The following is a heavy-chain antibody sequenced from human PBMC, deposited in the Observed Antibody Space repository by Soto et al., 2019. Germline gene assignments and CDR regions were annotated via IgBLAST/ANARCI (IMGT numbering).Heavy chain of an antibody. V-gene: IGHV4-59*08. CDR2: IYYSGST. CDR1: CGSISSYY. J-gene: IGHJ4*02. CDR3: AIIYCSGGSCHLDY. Sequence: PSETLCLTCTVSCGSISSYYWRWIRQPPGKGLEWIGYIYYSGSTNYNPSLKSRVTISVDTSKNQFSLKLSSVTAADTAVYYCAIIYCSGGSCHLDYWGQGTLVTVSS. D-gene: IGHD2-15*01.